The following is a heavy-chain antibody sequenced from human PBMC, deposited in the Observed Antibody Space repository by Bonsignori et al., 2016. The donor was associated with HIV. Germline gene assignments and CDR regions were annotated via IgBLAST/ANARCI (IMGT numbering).Heavy chain of an antibody. CDR3: ASQGYYDFWSGYEAMGDYYYMDV. Sequence: PGKGLEWIGSIYYSGSTYYNPSLKSRVTISVDTSKNQFSLKLSSVTAADTAVYYCASQGYYDFWSGYEAMGDYYYMDVWGKGTTVTVSS. CDR2: IYYSGST. J-gene: IGHJ6*03. D-gene: IGHD3-3*01. V-gene: IGHV4-39*07.